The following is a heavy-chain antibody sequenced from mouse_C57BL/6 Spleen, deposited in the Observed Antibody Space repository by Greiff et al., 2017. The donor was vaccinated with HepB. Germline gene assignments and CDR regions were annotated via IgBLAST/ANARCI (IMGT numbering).Heavy chain of an antibody. D-gene: IGHD3-3*01. Sequence: DVKLVESGGGLVKPGGSLKLSCAASGFTFSDYGMHWVRQAPEKGLEWVAYISSGSSTIYYADTVKGRFTISRDNAKNTLFLPMTSLRSEDTAMYYCARLGQSDPYWYFDVWGTGTTVTVSS. V-gene: IGHV5-17*01. CDR1: GFTFSDYG. CDR2: ISSGSSTI. J-gene: IGHJ1*03. CDR3: ARLGQSDPYWYFDV.